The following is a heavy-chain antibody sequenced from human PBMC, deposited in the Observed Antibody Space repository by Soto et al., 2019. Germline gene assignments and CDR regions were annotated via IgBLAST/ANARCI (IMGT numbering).Heavy chain of an antibody. CDR2: INHSGSA. D-gene: IGHD3-16*02. Sequence: PSETLSLTCAVYGESFSGYIWTWIRQTPGKGLQWIGQINHSGSASYNPSLKSRVTISVHTSNSQFSLELSSVTAADTAVYYCARGLITGSHYVWGSYRPPDYWGQGTLVTVSS. CDR3: ARGLITGSHYVWGSYRPPDY. J-gene: IGHJ4*02. CDR1: GESFSGYI. V-gene: IGHV4-34*01.